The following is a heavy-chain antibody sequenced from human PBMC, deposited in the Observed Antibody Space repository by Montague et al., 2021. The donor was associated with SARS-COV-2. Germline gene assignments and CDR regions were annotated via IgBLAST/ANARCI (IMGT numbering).Heavy chain of an antibody. J-gene: IGHJ6*02. V-gene: IGHV4-39*07. CDR3: ARDIRIPMLIVIQGYGMDV. Sequence: SETLSLTCIVSGGSISSSSSYWGWIRQPPGMGLEWIGSIYYSGSTYYNPSLKSRITISVDTSKNQFSLGLTSVTAADTAVYYCARDIRIPMLIVIQGYGMDVWGQGTTVTVSS. CDR1: GGSISSSSSY. D-gene: IGHD3-22*01. CDR2: IYYSGST.